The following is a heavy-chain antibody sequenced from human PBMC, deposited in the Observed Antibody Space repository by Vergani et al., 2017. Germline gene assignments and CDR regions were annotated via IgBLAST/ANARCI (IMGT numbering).Heavy chain of an antibody. CDR2: ISGSGGST. Sequence: EVQLLESGGGLVQPGGSLRLSCAASGFTFSSYAMSWVRQAPGKGLEWVSAISGSGGSTYYADSVKGRFTISRDNSKNTLYLQMNSLRAEDTAVYYCAQDEAILWRSPVFDYWGQGTLVTVSS. CDR1: GFTFSSYA. V-gene: IGHV3-23*01. CDR3: AQDEAILWRSPVFDY. D-gene: IGHD3-10*01. J-gene: IGHJ4*02.